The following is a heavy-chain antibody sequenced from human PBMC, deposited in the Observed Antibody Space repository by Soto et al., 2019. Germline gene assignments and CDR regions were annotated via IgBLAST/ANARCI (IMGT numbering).Heavy chain of an antibody. CDR1: GGSFSGYY. CDR3: AGGRTTVVTLYGFYGMGV. D-gene: IGHD4-17*01. Sequence: QVQLQQWGAGLLKPSETLSLTCAVYGGSFSGYYWNWIRQPPGKGLEWIGEINHSGSTNYNPSLKRRVTKSVDTSKNHFTLKLSSVTAADTAVYYCAGGRTTVVTLYGFYGMGVWGQGTTVTVSS. V-gene: IGHV4-34*01. CDR2: INHSGST. J-gene: IGHJ6*02.